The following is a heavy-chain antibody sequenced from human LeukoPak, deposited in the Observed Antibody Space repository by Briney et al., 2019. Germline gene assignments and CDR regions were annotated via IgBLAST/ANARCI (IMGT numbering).Heavy chain of an antibody. CDR1: GFTFSSYW. J-gene: IGHJ4*02. CDR2: INSDGSRT. CDR3: ARGPNSNWSGLDF. V-gene: IGHV3-74*01. D-gene: IGHD6-6*01. Sequence: PGGSLRLSCAASGFTFSSYWMHWVRQAPGKGLVWVSRINSDGSRTSYADSVKGRFTVSRDNAKNTLYLQVNNLRAEDTAVYYCARGPNSNWSGLDFWGQGTLLTVSS.